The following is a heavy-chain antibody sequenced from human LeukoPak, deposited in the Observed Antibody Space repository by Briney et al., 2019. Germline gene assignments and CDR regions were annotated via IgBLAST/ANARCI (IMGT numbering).Heavy chain of an antibody. CDR2: ISSSSSTI. Sequence: PGGSLRLSCAASGFTFSSYSINWVRQAPGKGLEWVSYISSSSSTIYHADSVKGRFTISRDNAKNSLYLQMNSLRAEDTAVYYCARENYSGSPLRYYYYMDVWGKGTTVTISS. D-gene: IGHD1-26*01. CDR1: GFTFSSYS. CDR3: ARENYSGSPLRYYYYMDV. J-gene: IGHJ6*03. V-gene: IGHV3-48*04.